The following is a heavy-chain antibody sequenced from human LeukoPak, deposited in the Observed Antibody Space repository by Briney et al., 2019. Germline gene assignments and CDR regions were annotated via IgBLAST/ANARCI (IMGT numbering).Heavy chain of an antibody. Sequence: PGGSLRLSCAASGFTFSSYGMHWVRQAPGNGLEWVAFIRYDGSNKYYADSVKGRFTISRDNSKNTLYLQMNSLRAEDTAVYYCAKNARVPAAMSEAPYYYYYYMDVWGKGTTVTISS. CDR3: AKNARVPAAMSEAPYYYYYYMDV. CDR1: GFTFSSYG. J-gene: IGHJ6*03. CDR2: IRYDGSNK. D-gene: IGHD2-2*01. V-gene: IGHV3-30*02.